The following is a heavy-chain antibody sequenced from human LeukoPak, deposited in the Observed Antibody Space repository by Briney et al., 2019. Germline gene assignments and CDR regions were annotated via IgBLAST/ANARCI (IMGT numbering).Heavy chain of an antibody. CDR2: IFWDDVK. J-gene: IGHJ3*02. D-gene: IGHD1-14*01. V-gene: IGHV2-5*02. CDR1: GFSLSTTGVG. Sequence: SGPTLVKPTQTVTLTCTFSGFSLSTTGVGVGWIRQPPGKALEWLALIFWDDVKRYSPSLKSRLTLTRDTSTNQAVLTMTNMDPVDTATYYCAHETWYSFDIWGQGTLITVSS. CDR3: AHETWYSFDI.